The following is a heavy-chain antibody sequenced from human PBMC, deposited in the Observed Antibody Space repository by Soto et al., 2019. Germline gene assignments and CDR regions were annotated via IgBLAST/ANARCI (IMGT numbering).Heavy chain of an antibody. D-gene: IGHD2-21*02. V-gene: IGHV3-73*01. J-gene: IGHJ5*02. CDR1: GFTLSGSR. CDR2: IRSKADSYAT. Sequence: PGGSLRLSCAASGFTLSGSRIHWVRQASGKGLEWVGRIRSKADSYATAYAASVKDRFTISRDDSKNTAYLQMNSLKTEDTAVYYCTSQYCGGDCSRVDPWGQGTLVTVSS. CDR3: TSQYCGGDCSRVDP.